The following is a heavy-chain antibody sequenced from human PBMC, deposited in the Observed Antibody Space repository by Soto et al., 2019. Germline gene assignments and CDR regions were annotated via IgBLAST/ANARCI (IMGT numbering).Heavy chain of an antibody. D-gene: IGHD3-9*01. CDR3: AKRLRYFDWLAGY. CDR1: GFTFISYA. V-gene: IGHV3-23*01. CDR2: ISGSGGST. J-gene: IGHJ4*02. Sequence: GGSLRLSCAASGFTFISYAMSWVRQAPGKGLEWVSAISGSGGSTYYADSVKGRFTISRDNSKNTLYLQMNSLRAEDTAVYYCAKRLRYFDWLAGYWGQGTLVTVSS.